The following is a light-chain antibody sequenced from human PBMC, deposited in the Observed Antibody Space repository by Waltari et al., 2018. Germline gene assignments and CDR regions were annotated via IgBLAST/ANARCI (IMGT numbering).Light chain of an antibody. CDR3: QQYDGIVVT. CDR2: STY. Sequence: EIVLTQSPGTLSLSPGDRATLSCRASQTVSTIALSWYQQKPGQAPRVLIYSTYNRATGIPDRFSCRGSGTDFTLTINRLAPEDFAMYYCQQYDGIVVTFGGGTKVEI. J-gene: IGKJ4*01. CDR1: QTVSTIA. V-gene: IGKV3-20*01.